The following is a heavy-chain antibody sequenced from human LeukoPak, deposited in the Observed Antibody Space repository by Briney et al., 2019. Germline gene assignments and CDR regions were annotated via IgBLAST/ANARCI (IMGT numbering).Heavy chain of an antibody. V-gene: IGHV3-7*01. CDR1: GFTFSTYW. CDR2: IKGDESAK. J-gene: IGHJ4*02. D-gene: IGHD1-26*01. CDR3: ARDVGGSLDY. Sequence: GGSLRLSCAASGFTFSTYWKAWVRQAPGKGLEWVANIKGDESAKHQADSVKGRFTIFRDNAQRSVYLQMSSLRGEDTAVYYCARDVGGSLDYWGQGTLVTVSS.